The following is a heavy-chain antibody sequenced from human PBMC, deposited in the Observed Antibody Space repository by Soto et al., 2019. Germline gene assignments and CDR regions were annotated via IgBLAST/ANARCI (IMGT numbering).Heavy chain of an antibody. CDR3: ARDCSSISCHDAFDI. D-gene: IGHD2-2*01. V-gene: IGHV4-31*03. J-gene: IGHJ3*02. CDR2: IYYSGSA. Sequence: PSETLSLTCNVSGGSISSGDYYWTWIRQHPGKGLEWIGYIYYSGSAHYNPSLKSRVTISVDTSKNQFSLNLSSVTAADTAVYYFARDCSSISCHDAFDIWGQGTMVTVSS. CDR1: GGSISSGDYY.